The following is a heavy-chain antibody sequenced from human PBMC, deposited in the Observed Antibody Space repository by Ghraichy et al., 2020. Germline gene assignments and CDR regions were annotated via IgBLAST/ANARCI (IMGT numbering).Heavy chain of an antibody. CDR3: AREKSQYYGSGSYDYGMDV. CDR1: GGSISSYY. V-gene: IGHV4-59*01. CDR2: IYYSGST. D-gene: IGHD3-10*01. Sequence: SETLSLTCTVSGGSISSYYWSWIRQPPGKGLEWIGYIYYSGSTNYNPSLKSRVTISVDTSKNQFSLKLSSVTAADTAVYYCAREKSQYYGSGSYDYGMDVWGQGKTVTVSS. J-gene: IGHJ6*02.